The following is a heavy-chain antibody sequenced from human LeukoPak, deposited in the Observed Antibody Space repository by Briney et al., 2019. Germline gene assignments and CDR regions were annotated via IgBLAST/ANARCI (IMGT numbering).Heavy chain of an antibody. CDR3: AKSSLIAVAGTFDY. Sequence: GGSLRLSCAASGFTFSSYGMSWVRQAPGKGLEWVSAISGSGGSTYYADSVKGRFTISRDNSKNTLYLQMNSLRAEDTAVYYCAKSSLIAVAGTFDYWGQGTLVTVSS. CDR1: GFTFSSYG. D-gene: IGHD6-19*01. J-gene: IGHJ4*02. V-gene: IGHV3-23*01. CDR2: ISGSGGST.